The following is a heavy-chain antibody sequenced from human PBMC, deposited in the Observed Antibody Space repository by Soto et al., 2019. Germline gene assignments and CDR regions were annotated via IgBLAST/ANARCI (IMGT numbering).Heavy chain of an antibody. CDR3: ARANYYDNSGPSSAFDI. D-gene: IGHD3-22*01. CDR1: GFTFSNSN. Sequence: GGLRLSCAASGFTFSNSNMNWVRQAPGKGLEWVSSISSSSSYIFYADSVKGRFTISRDNAKNSLFLQMNGLRAEDTAVYYCARANYYDNSGPSSAFDIWGQGTMVTVSS. V-gene: IGHV3-21*01. J-gene: IGHJ3*02. CDR2: ISSSSSYI.